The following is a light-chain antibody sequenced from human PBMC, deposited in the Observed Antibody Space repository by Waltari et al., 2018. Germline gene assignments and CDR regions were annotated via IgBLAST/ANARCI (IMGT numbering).Light chain of an antibody. CDR1: QTVRTY. CDR3: QQRANWPYT. CDR2: DAS. V-gene: IGKV3-11*01. J-gene: IGKJ2*01. Sequence: EIMLTQSPATLSLSPGERATLSCRASQTVRTYLAWYQQKPGQAPRILIFDASSRATGIPAKFSGSGSGTDFTLTVSNLEPEDFAVYYCQQRANWPYTFGQGTRVEI.